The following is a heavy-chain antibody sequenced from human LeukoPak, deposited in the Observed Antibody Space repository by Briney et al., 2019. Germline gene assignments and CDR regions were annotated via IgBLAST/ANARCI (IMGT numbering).Heavy chain of an antibody. J-gene: IGHJ4*02. D-gene: IGHD3-22*01. CDR3: ARANYYDRSGYYSYYFDY. CDR1: GFTVSSNY. Sequence: GGSLRLSCAASGFTVSSNYMSWVRQATGKGLEWVANIKQYGSEKDYVDSVKGRFTISRDNAKNSLYLQMNSLRAEDTAVYYCARANYYDRSGYYSYYFDYWGQGTLVTVSS. CDR2: IKQYGSEK. V-gene: IGHV3-7*03.